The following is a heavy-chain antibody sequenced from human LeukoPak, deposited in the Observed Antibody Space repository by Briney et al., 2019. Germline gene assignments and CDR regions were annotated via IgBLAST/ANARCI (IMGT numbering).Heavy chain of an antibody. V-gene: IGHV3-23*01. J-gene: IGHJ4*02. CDR3: AKGVDPFDY. CDR1: GFTISSYA. CDR2: ISGSGGNT. D-gene: IGHD3-9*01. Sequence: GGSLRLSCAASGFTISSYAMSWVRQAPGKGLEWVSLISGSGGNTYYADSVKGRFTISRDNSKNTLYLQMNTLRAEDTAVYYCAKGVDPFDYWGQGTLVTVSS.